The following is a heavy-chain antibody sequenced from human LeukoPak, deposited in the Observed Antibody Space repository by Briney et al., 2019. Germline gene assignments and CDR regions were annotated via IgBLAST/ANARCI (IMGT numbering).Heavy chain of an antibody. J-gene: IGHJ4*02. CDR3: ARDGVSVGIAGPHDY. V-gene: IGHV3-21*01. CDR1: GFTFSSYA. CDR2: ISSSSSYI. D-gene: IGHD6-13*01. Sequence: PGRSLRLSCAASGFTFSSYAMHWVRQAPGKGLEWVSSISSSSSYIYYADSVKGRFTISRDNAKNSLYLQMNSLRAEDTAVYYCARDGVSVGIAGPHDYWGQGTLVTVSS.